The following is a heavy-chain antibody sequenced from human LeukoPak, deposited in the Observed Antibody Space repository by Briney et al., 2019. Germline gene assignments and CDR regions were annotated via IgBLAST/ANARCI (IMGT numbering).Heavy chain of an antibody. Sequence: PGGSLRLSCAASGFTFDDYAMHWVRQAPGKGLEWVSGISWNSGSIGYADSVKGRFTISRDNAKNSLYLQMNSLRAEDTALYYCAEERTPNVGAMDYRGQGTLVTVSS. CDR1: GFTFDDYA. J-gene: IGHJ4*02. D-gene: IGHD1-26*01. CDR2: ISWNSGSI. CDR3: AEERTPNVGAMDY. V-gene: IGHV3-9*01.